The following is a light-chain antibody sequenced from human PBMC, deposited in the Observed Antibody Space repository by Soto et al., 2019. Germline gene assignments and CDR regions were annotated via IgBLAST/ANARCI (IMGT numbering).Light chain of an antibody. CDR2: DAS. V-gene: IGKV1-5*01. J-gene: IGKJ1*01. CDR3: QQYNSYSGT. Sequence: DTHLTQSPSTLSAPVGDRVTITCRASQSISSYLAWHQQKPGKAPKLLIYDASNLERGVPSRFSGSGSGTVFTLTISSLQPDDFATYYCQQYNSYSGTFGQGTKVDIK. CDR1: QSISSY.